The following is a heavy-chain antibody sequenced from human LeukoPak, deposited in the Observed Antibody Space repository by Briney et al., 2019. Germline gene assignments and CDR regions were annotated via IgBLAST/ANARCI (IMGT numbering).Heavy chain of an antibody. J-gene: IGHJ6*02. Sequence: GGSLRLSCAASGFTVSSHYMSWVRQAPGKGLEWVAVIYSCGSTYYAVSLKGRFTISRDNSKNTLYLQMNSLRAEDTAVYYCARAGNSGWYFRGTGGGYYYGMDVWGQGTTVTVSS. CDR2: IYSCGST. V-gene: IGHV3-53*01. CDR1: GFTVSSHY. CDR3: ARAGNSGWYFRGTGGGYYYGMDV. D-gene: IGHD6-19*01.